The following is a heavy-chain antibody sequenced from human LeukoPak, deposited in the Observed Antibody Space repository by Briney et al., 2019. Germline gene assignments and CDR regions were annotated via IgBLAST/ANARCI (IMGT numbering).Heavy chain of an antibody. CDR3: ARDRGVVTAIPYYYMDV. J-gene: IGHJ6*03. CDR2: INPNSGGT. D-gene: IGHD2-21*02. CDR1: GYTFTGYY. V-gene: IGHV1-2*02. Sequence: ASVKVSCKASGYTFTGYYMHWVRQAPGQGLEWMGWINPNSGGTNYAQKFQGRVTMTRDTSISTAYMELSRLRSEDTAVYYCARDRGVVTAIPYYYMDVWGKGNPGHRLL.